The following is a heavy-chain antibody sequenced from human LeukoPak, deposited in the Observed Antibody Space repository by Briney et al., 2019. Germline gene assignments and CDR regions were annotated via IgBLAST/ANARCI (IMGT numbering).Heavy chain of an antibody. J-gene: IGHJ6*03. Sequence: EASVKVSCKASGGTFSSYAISWVRQAPGQGLEWMGGIIPIFGTANYAQKFQGRVTITADESTSTAYMELSSLRSEDTAVYYCARIQVQQQLVHYYYYMDVWGKGTTVTASS. CDR1: GGTFSSYA. D-gene: IGHD6-13*01. V-gene: IGHV1-69*13. CDR2: IIPIFGTA. CDR3: ARIQVQQQLVHYYYYMDV.